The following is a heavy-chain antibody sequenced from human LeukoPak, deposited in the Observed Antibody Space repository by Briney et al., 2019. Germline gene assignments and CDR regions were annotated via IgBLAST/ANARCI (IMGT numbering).Heavy chain of an antibody. V-gene: IGHV1-8*01. D-gene: IGHD4-17*01. Sequence: GASVKVSCKASGYTFTSYDINWVRQATGQGLEWMGWMNPNSGNTGYAQKFQGRVTMTGNTSISTACMELSSLRSEDTAVYYCAREVATRRTTAILDAFDIWGQGTMVTVSS. J-gene: IGHJ3*02. CDR3: AREVATRRTTAILDAFDI. CDR1: GYTFTSYD. CDR2: MNPNSGNT.